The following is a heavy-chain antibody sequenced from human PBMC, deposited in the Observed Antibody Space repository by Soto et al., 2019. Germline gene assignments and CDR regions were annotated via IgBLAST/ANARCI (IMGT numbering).Heavy chain of an antibody. D-gene: IGHD2-2*01. Sequence: SETLSLTCAVYGGSFSGYYWSWIRQPPGKGLEWIGEINHSGSTNYNPSLKSRVTISVDTSKNQFSLKLSSVTAADTAVYYCARALSPDIVLVPAANQGGFDYWGQGTLVTVSS. CDR2: INHSGST. J-gene: IGHJ4*02. CDR1: GGSFSGYY. V-gene: IGHV4-34*01. CDR3: ARALSPDIVLVPAANQGGFDY.